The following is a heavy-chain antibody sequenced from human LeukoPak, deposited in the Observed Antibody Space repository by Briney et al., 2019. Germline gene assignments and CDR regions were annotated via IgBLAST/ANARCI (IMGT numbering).Heavy chain of an antibody. CDR1: GGSISSYY. CDR2: IFYTVSA. D-gene: IGHD6-13*01. CDR3: ASWYSPKGSEY. V-gene: IGHV4-59*01. Sequence: PSETLSLTCTVSGGSISSYYWSWIRQRPGKGLEWIGHIFYTVSANYNPSLKSRITISVETSKNQFSLKVSSVTAADTAAYYCASWYSPKGSEYWGQGTLVTVSS. J-gene: IGHJ4*02.